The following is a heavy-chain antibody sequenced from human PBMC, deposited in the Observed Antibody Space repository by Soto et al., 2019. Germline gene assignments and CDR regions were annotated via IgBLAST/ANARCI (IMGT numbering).Heavy chain of an antibody. D-gene: IGHD1-1*01. V-gene: IGHV1-69*08. CDR1: GGTFSSYT. CDR2: IIPILGIA. CDR3: ARDPQQFQLERRYYYGMDV. Sequence: QVQLVQSGAEVKKPGSSVKVSCKASGGTFSSYTISWVRQAPGQGLEWMGRIIPILGIANYAQKFQGRVTITADKYTSTAYMELSSLRYEDTAVYYCARDPQQFQLERRYYYGMDVWGQGTTVTVSS. J-gene: IGHJ6*02.